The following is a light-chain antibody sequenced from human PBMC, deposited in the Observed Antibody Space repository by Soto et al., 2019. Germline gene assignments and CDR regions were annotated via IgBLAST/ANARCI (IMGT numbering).Light chain of an antibody. V-gene: IGKV3-15*01. CDR1: QSVRSN. CDR2: SAS. Sequence: EIVMTQSPATLSVSPGERATLSCRASQSVRSNLAWYQQKPGQGPRLLIYSASTRATGIPARFSGSGSGTEFTLTISSLQSEDFAVYYCQQYNNWPPYTFGQGTKLEIK. CDR3: QQYNNWPPYT. J-gene: IGKJ2*01.